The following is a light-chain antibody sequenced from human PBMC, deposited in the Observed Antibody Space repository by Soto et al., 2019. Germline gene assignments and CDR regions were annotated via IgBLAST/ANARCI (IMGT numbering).Light chain of an antibody. CDR3: SSYTSSSTVHVV. V-gene: IGLV2-14*01. CDR2: DVS. J-gene: IGLJ2*01. Sequence: QSVLTQPASVSGSPGQSITISCTGTSSDVGGYNYVSWYQQHPGKAPKLMIYDVSNRPSGVSNRFSGSKSGNTASLTISGLQAEDEADYYCSSYTSSSTVHVVFGGGTKLTFL. CDR1: SSDVGGYNY.